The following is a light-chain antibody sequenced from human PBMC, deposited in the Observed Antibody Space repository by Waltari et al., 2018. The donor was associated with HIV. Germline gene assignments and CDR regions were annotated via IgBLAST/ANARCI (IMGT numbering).Light chain of an antibody. CDR3: QQYNSYPWT. Sequence: DIQMTQSPDTLSASIGDRFTITCRASQSISSWLAWYQQKPGKAPNLLIHKASSLESGVPSRFSGSGSGTEFTLTISSLQPDDFATYYCQQYNSYPWTFGQGTKVEIK. V-gene: IGKV1-5*03. CDR1: QSISSW. CDR2: KAS. J-gene: IGKJ1*01.